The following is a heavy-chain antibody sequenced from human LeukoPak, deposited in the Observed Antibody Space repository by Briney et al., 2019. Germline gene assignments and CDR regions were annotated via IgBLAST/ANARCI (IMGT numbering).Heavy chain of an antibody. CDR3: ARGAIKSGVGATDY. Sequence: ASVKVSCKASGYTFTGYYIHWVRQAPGHGLEWMGWINPNSGGTNYAQKFQGRVAMTRDTSISTVYMELTRLRSDDTAVYYCARGAIKSGVGATDYWGQGTLVTVSS. D-gene: IGHD1-26*01. J-gene: IGHJ4*02. CDR1: GYTFTGYY. CDR2: INPNSGGT. V-gene: IGHV1-2*02.